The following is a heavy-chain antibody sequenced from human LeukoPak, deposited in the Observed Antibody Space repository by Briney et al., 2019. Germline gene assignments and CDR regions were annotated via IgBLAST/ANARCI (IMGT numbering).Heavy chain of an antibody. V-gene: IGHV3-66*01. CDR3: ARDQVGCGGDCYGDALDL. CDR1: GFTVSSNY. CDR2: LYADGGT. D-gene: IGHD2-21*02. J-gene: IGHJ3*01. Sequence: PGGSLRLSCAASGFTVSSNYMNWVRQAPGKGLEWVSVLYADGGTAYADSVKGRFTVSRDNSKNTLYLQMNSLRVEETAVYYCARDQVGCGGDCYGDALDLWGQGTLVTVSS.